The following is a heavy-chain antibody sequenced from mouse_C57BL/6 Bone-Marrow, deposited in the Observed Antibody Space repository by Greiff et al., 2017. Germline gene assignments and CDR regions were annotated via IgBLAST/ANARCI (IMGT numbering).Heavy chain of an antibody. CDR2: IDPSDSYT. CDR1: GYTFTSYW. Sequence: QVQLQQPGAELVKPGASVKLSCKASGYTFTSYWMQWVKQRPGQGLEWIGEIDPSDSYTNYNQKFKGKATLTVDTSSSAAYMQLSSLTYEYSAIYYCARDHGDYGSWFAYWGQGTLVTVSA. V-gene: IGHV1-50*01. CDR3: ARDHGDYGSWFAY. D-gene: IGHD2-13*01. J-gene: IGHJ3*01.